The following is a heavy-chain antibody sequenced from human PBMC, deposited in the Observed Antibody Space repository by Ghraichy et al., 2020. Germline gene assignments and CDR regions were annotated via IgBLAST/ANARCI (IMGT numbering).Heavy chain of an antibody. CDR1: GGSISGYY. Sequence: SETLSLTCTVSGGSISGYYWSWIRQPPGRGLEWIGYIKYSGSTDYNPSLKSRVTISLHTSKSQFSLKLSSVTAADTAVYYCAETLYGDAFDVWGQGTMVTVSS. V-gene: IGHV4-59*01. CDR2: IKYSGST. CDR3: AETLYGDAFDV. D-gene: IGHD2-8*01. J-gene: IGHJ3*01.